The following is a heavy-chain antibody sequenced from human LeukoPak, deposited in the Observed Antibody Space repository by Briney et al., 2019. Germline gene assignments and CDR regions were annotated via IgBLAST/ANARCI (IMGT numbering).Heavy chain of an antibody. J-gene: IGHJ6*02. V-gene: IGHV1-18*01. Sequence: GASVKVSCKASGYGLSSYGISWVRQAPGQGLEWMGWISAYNGNTNYAQKLQGRVTMTTDTSTSTAYMELRSLRSDDTAVYYCARDKEGITTVVTPLRYYGMDVWGQGTTVTVSS. CDR3: ARDKEGITTVVTPLRYYGMDV. CDR1: GYGLSSYG. CDR2: ISAYNGNT. D-gene: IGHD4-23*01.